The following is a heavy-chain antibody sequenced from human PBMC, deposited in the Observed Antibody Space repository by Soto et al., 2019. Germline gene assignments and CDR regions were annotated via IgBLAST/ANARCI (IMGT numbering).Heavy chain of an antibody. D-gene: IGHD3-3*01. CDR3: RRAKKSYDFGGAYSPT. CDR1: GFTFSTYA. V-gene: IGHV3-30-3*01. Sequence: QVQLVESGGGVVQPGRSLRLSCAASGFTFSTYAMHWVRQAPGKGLEWVALISYDGSKKNQADSVKGRFTVSRDNSKKPLYQKIKSLRLEDWVLYYGRRAKKSYDFGGAYSPTWGQGTLV. CDR2: ISYDGSKK. J-gene: IGHJ5*02.